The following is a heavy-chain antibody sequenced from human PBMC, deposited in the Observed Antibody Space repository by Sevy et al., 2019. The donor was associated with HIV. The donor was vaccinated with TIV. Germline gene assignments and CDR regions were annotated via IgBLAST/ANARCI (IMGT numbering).Heavy chain of an antibody. CDR3: ASGTGV. Sequence: ASLKVSCKASGYTFTTYYMHWVRQAPGQGLEWMGIIIPSGGSTTYAQKFQGRITMTRDTSTSTAHMELSSLRSEDTAIYYCASGTGVWGQGTLVTVSS. CDR2: IIPSGGST. CDR1: GYTFTTYY. J-gene: IGHJ4*02. D-gene: IGHD1-26*01. V-gene: IGHV1-46*01.